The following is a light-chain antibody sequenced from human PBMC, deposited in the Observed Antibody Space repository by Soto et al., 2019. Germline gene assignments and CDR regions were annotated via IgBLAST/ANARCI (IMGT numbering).Light chain of an antibody. V-gene: IGLV2-23*02. CDR3: CSYAGSTTHYV. CDR2: EVT. J-gene: IGLJ1*01. Sequence: QSALTQPASVSGSPGQSITISCTGTSSDVGYYNLVSWYQQHPSKAPKLIIYEVTKRPSGFPSRFSGSKSGNTASLTISGLQAGDEADYYCCSYAGSTTHYVFGTGTKLTVL. CDR1: SSDVGYYNL.